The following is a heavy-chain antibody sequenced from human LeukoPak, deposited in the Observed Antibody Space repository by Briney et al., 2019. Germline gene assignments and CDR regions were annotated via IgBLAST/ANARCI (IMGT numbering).Heavy chain of an antibody. CDR3: AIHTLYGYDLELPN. CDR1: GRHISRNGYN. V-gene: IGHV4-39*02. J-gene: IGHJ4*02. CDR2: IYRSAST. D-gene: IGHD3-16*01. Sequence: PSETVSLTCTVSGRHISRNGYNWGWVRPPPGKGLEWVESIYRSASTYYNPSLKSRVTISVDTSQNHFSLKLHSWTAADTAVFYCAIHTLYGYDLELPNGGQETLVTVSS.